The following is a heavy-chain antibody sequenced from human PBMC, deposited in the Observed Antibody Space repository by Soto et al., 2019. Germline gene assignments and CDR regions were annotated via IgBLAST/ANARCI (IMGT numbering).Heavy chain of an antibody. D-gene: IGHD1-26*01. Sequence: ASVKVSCKASGYTFTSYDINWVRQATGQGLEWMGWMNPNSGNTGYAQKFQGRVTMTRNTSISTAYMELSSLRSEDTAVYYRARHPTVTEYXFDYWGQGTLVTVSS. CDR3: ARHPTVTEYXFDY. CDR2: MNPNSGNT. J-gene: IGHJ4*02. V-gene: IGHV1-8*01. CDR1: GYTFTSYD.